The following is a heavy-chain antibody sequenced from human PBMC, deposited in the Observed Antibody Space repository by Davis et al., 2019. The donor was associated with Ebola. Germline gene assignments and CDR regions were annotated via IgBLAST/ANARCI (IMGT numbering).Heavy chain of an antibody. CDR3: ARGFGYDFWGLGGYYYMDV. Sequence: PGGSLRLSCAASGFTFSNYAMTWVRQPPGKGLEWIGEINHSGSTNYNPSLKSRVTISVDTSKNQFSLKLSSVTAADTAVYYCARGFGYDFWGLGGYYYMDVWGKGTTVTVSS. CDR2: INHSGST. V-gene: IGHV4-34*01. D-gene: IGHD3-3*01. CDR1: GFTFSNYA. J-gene: IGHJ6*03.